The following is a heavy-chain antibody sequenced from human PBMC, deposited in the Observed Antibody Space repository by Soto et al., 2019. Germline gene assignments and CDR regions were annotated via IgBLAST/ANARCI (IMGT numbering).Heavy chain of an antibody. CDR3: ARSRATRQPFDY. CDR2: IYYTGSP. J-gene: IGHJ4*02. CDR1: GGSISTYY. V-gene: IGHV4-59*01. D-gene: IGHD1-26*01. Sequence: SETLSLTCNVSGGSISTYYWSWIRQPPGKALEWIGYIYYTGSPTCNPSLKSRVTISEDSSKRTVSLKLMSVTAEDTAVYYCARSRATRQPFDYWGQGTLVTVSS.